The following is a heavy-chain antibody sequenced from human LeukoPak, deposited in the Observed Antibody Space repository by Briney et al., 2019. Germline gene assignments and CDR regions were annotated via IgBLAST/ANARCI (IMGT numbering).Heavy chain of an antibody. CDR1: GGSISSYY. V-gene: IGHV4-59*01. CDR3: ASQTDGYNSLFDY. D-gene: IGHD5-24*01. CDR2: IYYSGST. J-gene: IGHJ4*02. Sequence: NPSETLSLTCTVSGGSISSYYWSWIRQPPGKGLEWVGYIYYSGSTNYNPSLKSRVTISVHTSKKQFSLKVSSVTAADTAVYYCASQTDGYNSLFDYWGQGTLVTVSS.